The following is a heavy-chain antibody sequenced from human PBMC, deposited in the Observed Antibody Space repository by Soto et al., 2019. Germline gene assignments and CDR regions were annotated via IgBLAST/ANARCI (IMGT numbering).Heavy chain of an antibody. V-gene: IGHV3-53*01. J-gene: IGHJ4*02. D-gene: IGHD6-6*01. CDR1: RFTVSSTY. CDR2: LYNDGST. CDR3: AKRSSSSTFDY. Sequence: PGELLKISCAASRFTVSSTYMSWVRQAPGKEPECVSVLYNDGSTYYADSVKGRFTISRDNSKNTLYLQMNSLRAEDTAVYYCAKRSSSSTFDYWGQGTLVTVSS.